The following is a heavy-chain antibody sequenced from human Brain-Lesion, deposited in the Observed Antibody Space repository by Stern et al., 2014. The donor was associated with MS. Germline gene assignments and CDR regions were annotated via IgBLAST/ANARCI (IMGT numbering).Heavy chain of an antibody. Sequence: EVQLVESGGDLVQPGRSLRLSCAAFGFTFDDYAMHWVRQAPRKGLEWVAGISWNRGTIGYADSVKGRFTTSRDNAYSSLYLQMISLRPEDTALYYCARDITGSSAYFAYWGQGTLVTVSS. CDR3: ARDITGSSAYFAY. V-gene: IGHV3-9*01. CDR2: ISWNRGTI. D-gene: IGHD1-14*01. CDR1: GFTFDDYA. J-gene: IGHJ4*02.